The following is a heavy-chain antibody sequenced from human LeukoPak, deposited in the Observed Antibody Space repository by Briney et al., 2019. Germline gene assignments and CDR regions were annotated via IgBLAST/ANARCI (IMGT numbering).Heavy chain of an antibody. D-gene: IGHD2-2*01. J-gene: IGHJ4*02. CDR1: GGTFSSYA. V-gene: IGHV1-69*13. CDR3: AVVVELDNYFDY. Sequence: ASVKASCKASGGTFSSYAISWVRQAPGQGLEWMGGIIPIFGTANYAQKFQGRVTVTADESTSTAYMELSSLRSEDTTVYYCAVVVELDNYFDYWGQGTLVTVSS. CDR2: IIPIFGTA.